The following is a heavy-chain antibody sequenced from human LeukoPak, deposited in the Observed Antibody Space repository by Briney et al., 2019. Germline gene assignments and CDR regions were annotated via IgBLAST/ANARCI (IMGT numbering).Heavy chain of an antibody. CDR1: GYTFTSYG. V-gene: IGHV1-18*01. D-gene: IGHD2-2*01. CDR2: ISAYNGNT. J-gene: IGHJ5*02. Sequence: GASVKVSCKASGYTFTSYGISWVRQAPGQGLEWMGWISAYNGNTNYAQKLQGRVTMTEDTSTDTAYMELSSLRSEDTAVYYCAGVYCSSTSCLYGDWFDPWGQGTLVTVSS. CDR3: AGVYCSSTSCLYGDWFDP.